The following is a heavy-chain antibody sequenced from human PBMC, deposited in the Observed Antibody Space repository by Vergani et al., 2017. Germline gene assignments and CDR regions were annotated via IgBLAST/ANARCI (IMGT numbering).Heavy chain of an antibody. CDR1: GFTFSSYA. Sequence: QVQLVESGGGVVQPGRSLRLSCAASGFTFSSYAMHWVRQAPGKGLEWVAVISYDGSNKYYADSVKGRFTISRDNSKNTLYLQMNSLRAEDTAVYYCARDNRKYSSSSAPGYYYYYYMDVWGKGTTVTVSS. V-gene: IGHV3-30-3*01. CDR3: ARDNRKYSSSSAPGYYYYYYMDV. J-gene: IGHJ6*03. D-gene: IGHD6-6*01. CDR2: ISYDGSNK.